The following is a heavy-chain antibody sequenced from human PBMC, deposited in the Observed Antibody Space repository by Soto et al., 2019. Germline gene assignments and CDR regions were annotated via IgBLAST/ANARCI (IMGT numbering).Heavy chain of an antibody. V-gene: IGHV4-30-2*01. CDR2: IYYSGTT. Sequence: SKTLSLTCIVSNVSVTRGTYSWSWVRQPPGKGLEWIGYIYYSGTTYYTPSLKSRLTMSMDRANDHFSLNLTSVTAADTAVYFCARGHYYYGMDVWGQGITVT. J-gene: IGHJ6*02. CDR1: NVSVTRGTYS. CDR3: ARGHYYYGMDV.